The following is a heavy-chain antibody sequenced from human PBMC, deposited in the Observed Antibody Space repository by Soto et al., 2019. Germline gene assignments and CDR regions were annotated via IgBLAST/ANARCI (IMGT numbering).Heavy chain of an antibody. D-gene: IGHD3-10*01. CDR2: ISGSGGST. Sequence: EVQLLESGGGLVQPGGSLRLSCAASGFTFSSYAMSWVRQAPGKGLEWVSAISGSGGSTYYADSVKGRFTISRDNSKNTRYLQMNSLRAEDTVAYYCAKRITMVREVIGFDYWRQGTLVTVSS. V-gene: IGHV3-23*01. CDR1: GFTFSSYA. J-gene: IGHJ4*02. CDR3: AKRITMVREVIGFDY.